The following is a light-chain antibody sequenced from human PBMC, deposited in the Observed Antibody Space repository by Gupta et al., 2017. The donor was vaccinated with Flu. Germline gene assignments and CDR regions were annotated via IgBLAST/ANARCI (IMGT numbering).Light chain of an antibody. V-gene: IGKV2-28*01. CDR3: MQALQTPRT. CDR1: LSLLHSNGYIY. Sequence: EIVIPQSPLYLPVIPGEPAAISCRSSLSLLHSNGYIYLAWYLQKPGQSPQLLIYLGSNLASGVPDRFSGSGSCTDFTLKISRMEAEDFGFYYCMQALQTPRTFGQGTKVEIK. J-gene: IGKJ1*01. CDR2: LGS.